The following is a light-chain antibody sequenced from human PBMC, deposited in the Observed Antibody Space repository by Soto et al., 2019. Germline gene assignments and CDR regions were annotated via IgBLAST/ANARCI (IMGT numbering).Light chain of an antibody. Sequence: ESVLTPFPGTPSLSPGEGATLSCRASQSVSKYLAWYQQKPGQAPRLLIYGASSRATGIPDSFSGSGSGTDFTLTISRLEPEDFAVYYCQQYGASPQTFGQGTKVDIK. V-gene: IGKV3-20*01. J-gene: IGKJ1*01. CDR3: QQYGASPQT. CDR2: GAS. CDR1: QSVSKY.